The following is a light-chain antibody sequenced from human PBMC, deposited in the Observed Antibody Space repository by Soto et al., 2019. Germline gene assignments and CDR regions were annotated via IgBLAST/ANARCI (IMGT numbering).Light chain of an antibody. Sequence: ELELTQSPGTLSLSPGDRATLSCRASQSLSSGYLAWSKQPSGQAPRLLIYGSFSRATGIPDRFSGSASGTDFPLTIRRLEPDDFAVYYCQQYGSLITFGQGTRLEIK. V-gene: IGKV3-20*01. CDR2: GSF. CDR1: QSLSSGY. J-gene: IGKJ5*01. CDR3: QQYGSLIT.